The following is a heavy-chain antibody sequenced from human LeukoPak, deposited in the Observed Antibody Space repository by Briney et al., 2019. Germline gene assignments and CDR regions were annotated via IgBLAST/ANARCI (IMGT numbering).Heavy chain of an antibody. J-gene: IGHJ4*02. Sequence: QPGGSLRLSCAASGFNFNDYAMHWVRQVPGKGLEWVSGISWNRNTIGYADSVRGRFAIFRDDGTNSLYLQMNSLRAEDTALYYCAKDADDSGDYVGIDYWGQGTLVTVSS. V-gene: IGHV3-9*01. CDR1: GFNFNDYA. CDR2: ISWNRNTI. CDR3: AKDADDSGDYVGIDY. D-gene: IGHD4-17*01.